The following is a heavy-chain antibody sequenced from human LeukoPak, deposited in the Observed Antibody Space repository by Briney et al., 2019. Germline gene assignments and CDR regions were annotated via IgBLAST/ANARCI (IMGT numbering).Heavy chain of an antibody. J-gene: IGHJ6*03. CDR3: ARRGVVGSSTSDTPDENYYYYYYMDV. D-gene: IGHD2-2*01. Sequence: GESLKISCKGSGYSFTSYWIGWVRQMPGKGLEWMGIIYPGDSDTRYSPSFQGQVTISADKSISTAYLQWSSLKASDTAMYYCARRGVVGSSTSDTPDENYYYYYYMDVWGKGTTVTVSS. CDR1: GYSFTSYW. CDR2: IYPGDSDT. V-gene: IGHV5-51*01.